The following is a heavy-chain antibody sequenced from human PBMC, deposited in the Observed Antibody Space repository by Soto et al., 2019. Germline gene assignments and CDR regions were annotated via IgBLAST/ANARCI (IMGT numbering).Heavy chain of an antibody. CDR2: VSGDNGHT. CDR1: GYTFTTHG. J-gene: IGHJ5*02. Sequence: QVQLVQSGAEVKKPGASVKVSCKASGYTFTTHGISWVRQAPGQGLEWMGWVSGDNGHTNYAQSLQGRVTMTTETSTNTAYMELRSLRSDDTAVYYCARDLGYCRSGTCYREWVAPWGQGTLVTVSS. V-gene: IGHV1-18*01. D-gene: IGHD2-15*01. CDR3: ARDLGYCRSGTCYREWVAP.